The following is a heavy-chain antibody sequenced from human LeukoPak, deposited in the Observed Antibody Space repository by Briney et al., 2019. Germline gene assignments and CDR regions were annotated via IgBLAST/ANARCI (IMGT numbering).Heavy chain of an antibody. V-gene: IGHV1-18*01. J-gene: IGHJ4*02. CDR1: GYTFTSYG. CDR3: ARDWDDILTGDY. CDR2: ISAYNGNT. D-gene: IGHD3-9*01. Sequence: ASVKVSCKASGYTFTSYGISWVRQAPGQGLEWMGWISAYNGNTNYAQKLQGRVTTTTDTSTSTAYMELRSLRSDDTAVYYCARDWDDILTGDYWGQGTLVTVSS.